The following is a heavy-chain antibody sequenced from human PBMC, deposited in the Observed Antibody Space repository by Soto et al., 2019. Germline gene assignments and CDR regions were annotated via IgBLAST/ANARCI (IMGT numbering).Heavy chain of an antibody. CDR1: GGSFSGYY. J-gene: IGHJ4*02. Sequence: QVQLQQWGAGLLKPSETLSLTCAVYGGSFSGYYWSWIRQPPGKGLEWIGEINHSGSTNYNPSLKSRVTISVDTPKNRFSRKLSSVPAADTAVYYCAGLSRWTTVTTDYWGQGTLVTVSS. CDR3: AGLSRWTTVTTDY. V-gene: IGHV4-34*01. D-gene: IGHD4-17*01. CDR2: INHSGST.